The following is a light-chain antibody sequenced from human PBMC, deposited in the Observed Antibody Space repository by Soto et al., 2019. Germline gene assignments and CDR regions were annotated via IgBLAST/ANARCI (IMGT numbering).Light chain of an antibody. CDR2: WAS. J-gene: IGKJ3*01. CDR1: QSVLYSSSDKNY. Sequence: DIVMTQSPDSLTASLGERATINCTSSQSVLYSSSDKNYLAWYQQKPRQPPKLLIFWASARQSGVPDRFTGSGSGTDFTLTITSLQAEDVAVYYCLQYYGLPRTFGPGTKVDIK. CDR3: LQYYGLPRT. V-gene: IGKV4-1*01.